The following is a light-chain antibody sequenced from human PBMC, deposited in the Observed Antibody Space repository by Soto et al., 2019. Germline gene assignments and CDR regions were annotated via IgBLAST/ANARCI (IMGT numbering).Light chain of an antibody. CDR1: SSDVGGYNY. J-gene: IGLJ1*01. CDR3: SSYTRSSTYV. V-gene: IGLV2-14*01. CDR2: EVS. Sequence: QSALAQPASVSGSPGQSITISCTGTSSDVGGYNYVSWYQQHPGKAPKLMIYEVSKRPSGVSNRFPGSKSGNTASLTISGLQAEDEADYYCSSYTRSSTYVFCNGPKVTV.